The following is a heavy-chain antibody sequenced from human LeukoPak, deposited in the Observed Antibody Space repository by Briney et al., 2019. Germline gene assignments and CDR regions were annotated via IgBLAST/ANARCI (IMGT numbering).Heavy chain of an antibody. Sequence: SVKVSCKAAGGTFSSYAISWVRQAPGQGLEWMGGIIPIFGTANYAQKFQGRVTITADESTSTAYMELSSLRSEDTAVYYCATYRSHGDYAASPFDYWGQGTLVTVSS. J-gene: IGHJ4*02. CDR3: ATYRSHGDYAASPFDY. CDR1: GGTFSSYA. V-gene: IGHV1-69*01. CDR2: IIPIFGTA. D-gene: IGHD4-17*01.